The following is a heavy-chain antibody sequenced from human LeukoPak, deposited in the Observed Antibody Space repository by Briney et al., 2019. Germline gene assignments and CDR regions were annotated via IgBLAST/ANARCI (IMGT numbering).Heavy chain of an antibody. V-gene: IGHV1-2*06. D-gene: IGHD2-8*01. Sequence: ASVKVSCKASGYTFTDSYIHWVRQAPGQGLEWMGRINPNSGDPNYPQNFQGRVTMTRDTSISTAYMEMSSLTSDDTAVYYCARSAGYCNNGVCFTDYYIDVWGTGTTVTVSS. CDR1: GYTFTDSY. J-gene: IGHJ6*03. CDR3: ARSAGYCNNGVCFTDYYIDV. CDR2: INPNSGDP.